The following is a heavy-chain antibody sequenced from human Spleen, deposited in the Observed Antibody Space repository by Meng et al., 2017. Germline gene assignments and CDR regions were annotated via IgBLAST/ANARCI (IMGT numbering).Heavy chain of an antibody. CDR2: TNSDGSIT. Sequence: EVQLWESGGGSVQPGGCWSLSCAASGFTFSSYAMSWVSQVPGEGLSWVSRTNSDGSITNYAVSVRGRFTISRDDAKNTVYLQMNSLRVEDTAVYYCARDFGGWYDVWGQGTLVTVSS. V-gene: IGHV3-74*01. CDR3: ARDFGGWYDV. CDR1: GFTFSSYA. D-gene: IGHD3-3*01. J-gene: IGHJ5*02.